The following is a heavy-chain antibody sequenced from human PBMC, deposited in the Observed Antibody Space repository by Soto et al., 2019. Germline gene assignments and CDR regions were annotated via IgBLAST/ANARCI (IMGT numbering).Heavy chain of an antibody. CDR3: AREHTAMATYDAFDI. CDR2: IWYDGSNK. D-gene: IGHD5-18*01. CDR1: GFTFSSYG. J-gene: IGHJ3*02. Sequence: GGSLRLSCAASGFTFSSYGMHWVRQAPGKGLEWVAVIWYDGSNKYYADSVKGRFTISRDNSKNTLYLQMNSLRAEDTAVYYCAREHTAMATYDAFDIWGQGTMVTVSS. V-gene: IGHV3-33*01.